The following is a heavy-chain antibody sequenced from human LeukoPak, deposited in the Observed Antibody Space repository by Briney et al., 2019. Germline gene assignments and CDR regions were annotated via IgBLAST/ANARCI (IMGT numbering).Heavy chain of an antibody. CDR2: IIPIFGTA. V-gene: IGHV1-69*06. CDR1: GGTFSSYA. CDR3: ARAYREGSNTIFGVLKRVYYYMDV. Sequence: GASVKVSCKASGGTFSSYAISWVRQAPGQGLEWMGGIIPIFGTANYAQKFQGRVTITADKSTSTAYMELSSLRSEVTAVYYCARAYREGSNTIFGVLKRVYYYMDVWGKGTTVTVSS. D-gene: IGHD3-3*01. J-gene: IGHJ6*03.